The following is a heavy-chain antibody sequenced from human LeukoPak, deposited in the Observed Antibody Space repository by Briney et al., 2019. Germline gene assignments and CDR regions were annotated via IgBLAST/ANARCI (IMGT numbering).Heavy chain of an antibody. V-gene: IGHV3-74*01. CDR2: IKGDGIDT. D-gene: IGHD1-26*01. J-gene: IGHJ3*02. CDR3: VRDQSLWALDI. Sequence: GGSLRLSCAASGFTFSNYWMHWVRQAPGKGLMWVSRIKGDGIDTIGADFVKGRFTTSRDNAKNTLYLQMNSLRAEDTATYYCVRDQSLWALDIWGQGTTVSVSS. CDR1: GFTFSNYW.